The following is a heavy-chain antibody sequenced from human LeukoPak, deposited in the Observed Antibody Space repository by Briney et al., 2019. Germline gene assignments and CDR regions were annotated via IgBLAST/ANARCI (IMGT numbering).Heavy chain of an antibody. V-gene: IGHV4-61*08. CDR2: IYYSGST. CDR3: ARSECSGGSCYSDY. J-gene: IGHJ4*02. CDR1: GGSIGSGGYY. D-gene: IGHD2-15*01. Sequence: SQTLSLTCTVSGGSIGSGGYYWSWIRQPPGKGLEWIGYIYYSGSTNYNPSLKSRVTISVDTSKNQFSLKLSSVAAADTAVYYCARSECSGGSCYSDYWGQGTLVTVSS.